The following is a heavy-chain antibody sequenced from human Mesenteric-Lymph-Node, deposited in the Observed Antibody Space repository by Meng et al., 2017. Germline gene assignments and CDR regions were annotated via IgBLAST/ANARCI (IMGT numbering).Heavy chain of an antibody. CDR1: GGSFSGYY. J-gene: IGHJ3*02. CDR2: INHSGST. V-gene: IGHV4-34*01. Sequence: SETLSLTCAVYGGSFSGYYWSWIRQPPGKGLEWIGEINHSGSTNYNPSLKSRVTISVDTSKNQFSLKLSSVTAEDTAVYYCARAEGDYDILTGYYRDAFDIWGQGTMVTVSS. D-gene: IGHD3-9*01. CDR3: ARAEGDYDILTGYYRDAFDI.